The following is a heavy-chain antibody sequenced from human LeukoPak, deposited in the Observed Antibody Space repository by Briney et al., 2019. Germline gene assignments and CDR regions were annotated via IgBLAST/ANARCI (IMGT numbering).Heavy chain of an antibody. J-gene: IGHJ4*02. D-gene: IGHD5-24*01. CDR3: ARQWLQFGYYFDY. CDR2: IIPIFGTA. V-gene: IGHV1-69*01. CDR1: GGTFSSYA. Sequence: SVKVSCKASGGTFSSYAISWVRQAPGQGLEWMGGIIPIFGTANYAQKFQGRVTVTADESTSTVYMELSSLRSEDTAVYYCARQWLQFGYYFDYWGQGTLVTVSS.